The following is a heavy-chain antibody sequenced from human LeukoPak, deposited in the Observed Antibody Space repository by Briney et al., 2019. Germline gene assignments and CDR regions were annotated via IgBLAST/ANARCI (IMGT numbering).Heavy chain of an antibody. CDR1: GFIFSNYA. V-gene: IGHV3-30*04. D-gene: IGHD6-19*01. Sequence: GGSLRLSCVASGFIFSNYAIHWVRQAPGKGLEWVAVISYDGSNKYHADSVKGRFTISRDNSKNTLYLQMNSLRTEDTAVYYCAKAYSSGFWYFDYWGQGTLVTVSS. J-gene: IGHJ4*02. CDR2: ISYDGSNK. CDR3: AKAYSSGFWYFDY.